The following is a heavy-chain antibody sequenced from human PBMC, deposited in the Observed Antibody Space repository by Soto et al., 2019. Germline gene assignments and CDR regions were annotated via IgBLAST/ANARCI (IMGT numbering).Heavy chain of an antibody. J-gene: IGHJ5*02. Sequence: QVQLVQSGAEVKKPGSSVKVSCKASGGTFSSYTISWVRQAPGQGLEWMGRIIPILGIANYAQKFQGRVTITADKSTSTAYMELSSLISEDTAVYYCARSGYSYGSWWFDPWGQGTLVTVSS. CDR1: GGTFSSYT. V-gene: IGHV1-69*02. CDR2: IIPILGIA. CDR3: ARSGYSYGSWWFDP. D-gene: IGHD5-18*01.